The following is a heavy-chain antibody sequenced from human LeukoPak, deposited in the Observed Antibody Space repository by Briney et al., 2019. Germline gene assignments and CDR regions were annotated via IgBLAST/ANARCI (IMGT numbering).Heavy chain of an antibody. CDR2: IYYSGST. D-gene: IGHD1-26*01. CDR3: ASWKWELHAFDI. J-gene: IGHJ3*02. CDR1: GGSISSSSYY. Sequence: PSETLSLTCAVSGGSISSSSYYWGWIRQPPGKGLEWIGSIYYSGSTYYNPSLKSRVTISVDTSKNQFSLKLSSVTAADTAVYYCASWKWELHAFDIWGQGTMVTVSS. V-gene: IGHV4-39*07.